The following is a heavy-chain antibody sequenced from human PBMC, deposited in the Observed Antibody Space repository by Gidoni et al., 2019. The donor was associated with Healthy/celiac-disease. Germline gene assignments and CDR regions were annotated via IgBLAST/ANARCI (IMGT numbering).Heavy chain of an antibody. CDR1: GFPFRSYA. CDR2: ISGSGGST. V-gene: IGHV3-23*01. D-gene: IGHD3-10*01. Sequence: EVQLLESGGGLVQPGGSLRLSCAASGFPFRSYAMSWVRQAAGKGLEWVSAISGSGGSTYYADSVKGRFTISRDNSKNTLYLQMNSLRAEDTAVYYCAKDALLWFGELFVTQFDYWGQGTLVTVSS. J-gene: IGHJ4*02. CDR3: AKDALLWFGELFVTQFDY.